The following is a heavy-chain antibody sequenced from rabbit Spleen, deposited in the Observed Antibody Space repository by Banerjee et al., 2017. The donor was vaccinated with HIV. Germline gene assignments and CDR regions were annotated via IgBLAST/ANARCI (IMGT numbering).Heavy chain of an antibody. Sequence: QEQLVESGGGLVQPGGSLKLSCKASGFDFSSYGVSWVRQAPGKGLEWIGYIDPLFGSTYYANWVNGRFTISRHNAQNTLYLQLSSLTAADTATYFCARDAAGREDFNLWGPGTLVTVS. V-gene: IGHV1S47*01. CDR2: IDPLFGST. CDR3: ARDAAGREDFNL. CDR1: GFDFSSYG. J-gene: IGHJ4*01. D-gene: IGHD4-2*01.